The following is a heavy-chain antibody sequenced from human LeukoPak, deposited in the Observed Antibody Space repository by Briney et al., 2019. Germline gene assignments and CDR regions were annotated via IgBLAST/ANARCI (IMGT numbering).Heavy chain of an antibody. CDR2: ISDDGRNK. CDR3: AKRPSDYGDYVTYFDY. CDR1: GFSFISYG. V-gene: IGHV3-30*18. D-gene: IGHD4-17*01. J-gene: IGHJ4*02. Sequence: GGSLRLSCAASGFSFISYGMHWVRQAPGKGLEWVGVISDDGRNKKYADSVKGRFTISRDNTKDTLYLQMNSLRDEDTAVYYCAKRPSDYGDYVTYFDYWGQGTLVTVSS.